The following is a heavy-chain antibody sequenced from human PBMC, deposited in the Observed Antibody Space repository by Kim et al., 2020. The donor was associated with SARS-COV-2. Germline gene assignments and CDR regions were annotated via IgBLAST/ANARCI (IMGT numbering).Heavy chain of an antibody. CDR2: INHSGST. CDR3: ARGGDSYVTDY. CDR1: GGSFSGYY. Sequence: SETLSLTCAVYGGSFSGYYWSWIRQPPGKGLEWIGEINHSGSTNYNPSLKSRVTISVDTSKNQFSLKLSSVTAADTAVYYCARGGDSYVTDYWGQGTLVTVSS. J-gene: IGHJ4*02. D-gene: IGHD5-18*01. V-gene: IGHV4-34*01.